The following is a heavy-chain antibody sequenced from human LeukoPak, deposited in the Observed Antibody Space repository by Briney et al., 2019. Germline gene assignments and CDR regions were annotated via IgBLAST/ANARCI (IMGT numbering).Heavy chain of an antibody. CDR3: ARDQEGFDY. CDR2: IYPRDGST. Sequence: ASVKVSCKASGYTFTNHAMHWVRQAPGQGLEWMGMIYPRDGSTSYAQKFQGRVTVTRDTSTSTVHMELSGLRSEDTAVCYCARDQEGFDYWGQGTLVTVSS. V-gene: IGHV1-46*01. CDR1: GYTFTNHA. J-gene: IGHJ4*02.